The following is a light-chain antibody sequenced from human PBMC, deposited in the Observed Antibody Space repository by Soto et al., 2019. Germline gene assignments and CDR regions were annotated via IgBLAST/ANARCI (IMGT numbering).Light chain of an antibody. J-gene: IGKJ1*01. CDR2: VAS. Sequence: EIVMTQSPVTLSVSPGERATLSCRASESVSTNLAWYQQKPGQAPRLLIYVASTRATGVPARFTGGGSGTEFTLTISSLQSEDFAVYYCHHCNHLPWTFGQGTKVEIK. CDR1: ESVSTN. CDR3: HHCNHLPWT. V-gene: IGKV3-15*01.